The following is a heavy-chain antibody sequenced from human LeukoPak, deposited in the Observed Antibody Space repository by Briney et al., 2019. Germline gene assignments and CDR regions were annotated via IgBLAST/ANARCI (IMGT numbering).Heavy chain of an antibody. CDR3: ARLAVMEVIDFDI. Sequence: SETLSLTCALYGESFSGYFWSWIRQTPGKGPEWIGEINHGGNTRYNPSLKSRVAISIDTSANQFSLNLNSVTAADTAVYYCARLAVMEVIDFDIWGQGTLVTVSS. CDR1: GESFSGYF. CDR2: INHGGNT. V-gene: IGHV4-34*01. J-gene: IGHJ3*02. D-gene: IGHD3-16*01.